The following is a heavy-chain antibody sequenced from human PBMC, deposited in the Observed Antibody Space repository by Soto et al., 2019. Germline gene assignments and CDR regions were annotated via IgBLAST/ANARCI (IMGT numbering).Heavy chain of an antibody. CDR2: ISGSGGST. J-gene: IGHJ6*02. D-gene: IGHD1-7*01. V-gene: IGHV3-23*01. CDR3: AKRDDYITGTTGGMDV. Sequence: GGSLRLSCAASGFTFSSYAMSWVRQAPGKGLEWVSAISGSGGSTYYADSVKGRFTISRDNSKNTLYLQMNSLRAEDTAVYYCAKRDDYITGTTGGMDVWGQGTTVTVSS. CDR1: GFTFSSYA.